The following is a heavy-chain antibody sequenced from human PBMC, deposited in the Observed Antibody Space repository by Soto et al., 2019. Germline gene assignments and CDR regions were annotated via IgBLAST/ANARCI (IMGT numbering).Heavy chain of an antibody. CDR3: ARDRDGYNYFDY. CDR1: GGSISSSSYY. CDR2: VYYGGST. V-gene: IGHV4-39*07. Sequence: ASETLSLTCTVSGGSISSSSYYWGWIRQPPGKGLEWIGNVYYGGSTYYNPSLKSRVTISVDTSKNQFSLKLNSVTAADTAVYYCARDRDGYNYFDYWGRGTLVTVSS. D-gene: IGHD5-12*01. J-gene: IGHJ4*02.